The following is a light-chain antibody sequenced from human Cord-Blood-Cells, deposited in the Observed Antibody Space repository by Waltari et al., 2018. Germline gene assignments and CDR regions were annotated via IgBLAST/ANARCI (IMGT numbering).Light chain of an antibody. J-gene: IGKJ2*03. CDR1: PGISSY. Sequence: DIQLTQSPSFLSASVGDRVTLTCRASPGISSYLDWYQQKPGKAPKLLIYAAATLQSGVPSRFSGSGSGTEFTLTISSLQPEDFATYYCQQHNSYPYSFGQGTKLEIK. CDR2: AAA. V-gene: IGKV1-9*01. CDR3: QQHNSYPYS.